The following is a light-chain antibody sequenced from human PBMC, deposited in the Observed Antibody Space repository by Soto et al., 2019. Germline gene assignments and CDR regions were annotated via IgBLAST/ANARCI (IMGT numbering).Light chain of an antibody. Sequence: DIVMTQTPLSLPVTPGEAASISCRSNQSLLDSDNGDTYLDWFQQRPGQSPQLLFYTLSNRASGVPDRFSGSGSGTVFTLEISRVEAEDVGVYYCMQRKEFPWTFGQGTKVDIK. CDR3: MQRKEFPWT. V-gene: IGKV2-40*01. J-gene: IGKJ1*01. CDR2: TLS. CDR1: QSLLDSDNGDTY.